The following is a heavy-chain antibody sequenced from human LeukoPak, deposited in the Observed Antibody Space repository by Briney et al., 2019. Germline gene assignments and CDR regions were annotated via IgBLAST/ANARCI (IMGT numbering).Heavy chain of an antibody. CDR2: ISAYNGNT. J-gene: IGHJ6*02. V-gene: IGHV1-18*01. Sequence: GASVKVSCKASGYTFTNYGISWVRQAPGQGLEWMGWISAYNGNTNYAQKLQGRVTMTTDTSTSTAYMELRSLRSDDTAVYYCARETLGVDTAGYCYYGMDVWGQGTTVTVSS. CDR1: GYTFTNYG. D-gene: IGHD5-18*01. CDR3: ARETLGVDTAGYCYYGMDV.